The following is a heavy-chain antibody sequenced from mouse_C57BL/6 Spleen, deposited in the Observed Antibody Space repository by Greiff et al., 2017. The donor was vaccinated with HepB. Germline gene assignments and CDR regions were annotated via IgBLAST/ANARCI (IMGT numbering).Heavy chain of an antibody. J-gene: IGHJ4*01. V-gene: IGHV5-6*01. Sequence: EVQLVESGGDLVKPGGSLKLSCAASGFTFSSYGMSWVRQTPDKRLEWVATISSGGSYTYYPDSVKGRFTISRDNAKNTLYLQMSSLKSEDTAMYYCARYDYDDGYAMDYWGQGTSVTVSS. D-gene: IGHD2-4*01. CDR2: ISSGGSYT. CDR3: ARYDYDDGYAMDY. CDR1: GFTFSSYG.